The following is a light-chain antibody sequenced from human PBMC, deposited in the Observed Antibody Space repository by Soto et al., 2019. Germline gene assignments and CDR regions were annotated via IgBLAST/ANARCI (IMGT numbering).Light chain of an antibody. CDR2: EVS. CDR1: SSDVGAYNR. Sequence: QSVLTQPASVSGSPGQSITISCTGTSSDVGAYNRVSWSQQHPGKAPKLMIYEVSNRPSGVSDRFSGSKSGNTASLTISGLQPEDEAHYYCTSFTSSNTWVFGGGTKVTAL. V-gene: IGLV2-14*01. J-gene: IGLJ3*02. CDR3: TSFTSSNTWV.